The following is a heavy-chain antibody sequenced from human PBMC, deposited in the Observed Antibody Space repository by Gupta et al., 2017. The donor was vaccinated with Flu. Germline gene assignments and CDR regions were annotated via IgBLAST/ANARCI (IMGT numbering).Heavy chain of an antibody. J-gene: IGHJ5*02. CDR3: ARDRGGGYFRIWLDP. Sequence: QVQLQESGPGLVKPSQTLSLTCTVSGDSITRGTYYWTWIRQHAGKGLEWIGRIYTTENIYYSPSLKNRVTMSLDTSKNQFSLRLTSVTAADTAVYYCARDRGGGYFRIWLDPWGQGTLVTVSS. D-gene: IGHD2-21*01. V-gene: IGHV4-61*02. CDR2: IYTTENI. CDR1: GDSITRGTYY.